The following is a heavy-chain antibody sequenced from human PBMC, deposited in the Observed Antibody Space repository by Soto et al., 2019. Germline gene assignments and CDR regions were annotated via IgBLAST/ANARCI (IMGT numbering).Heavy chain of an antibody. Sequence: ASVKVSCKASGNTFTNFGVTWVRQAPGQGLEWMGWISAYTDDPNYAQKFQGRVTMTIDTSTSTAYLDLRSLTSDDTAVYYCARVIPGAEAWFDPWGQGTLVTVSS. CDR1: GNTFTNFG. CDR2: ISAYTDDP. D-gene: IGHD2-2*01. J-gene: IGHJ5*02. CDR3: ARVIPGAEAWFDP. V-gene: IGHV1-18*01.